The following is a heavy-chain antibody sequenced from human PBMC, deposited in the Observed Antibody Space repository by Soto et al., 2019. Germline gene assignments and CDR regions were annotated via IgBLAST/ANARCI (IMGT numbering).Heavy chain of an antibody. V-gene: IGHV1-24*01. D-gene: IGHD2-2*01. J-gene: IGHJ4*02. CDR1: GYTLTELS. CDR2: FDPEDGET. CDR3: ATGGTDRSYCSSTSCYGLDY. Sequence: ASVQVFCKVSGYTLTELSMHWVRQAPGKGLEWMGGFDPEDGETTYAQKFQGRVTMTEDTSTDTAYMELSSLRSEDTAVYYCATGGTDRSYCSSTSCYGLDYWGQGTLVTVSS.